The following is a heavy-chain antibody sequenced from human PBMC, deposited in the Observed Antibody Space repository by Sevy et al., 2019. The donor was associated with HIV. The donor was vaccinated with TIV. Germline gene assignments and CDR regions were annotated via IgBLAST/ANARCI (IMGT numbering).Heavy chain of an antibody. CDR1: GFTFSGSA. CDR2: IRSKANSYAT. J-gene: IGHJ3*02. V-gene: IGHV3-73*01. CDR3: TRSGYSSGWYHDSAFDI. D-gene: IGHD6-19*01. Sequence: GGSLRFSCAASGFTFSGSAMHWVRQASGKGLEWVGRIRSKANSYATAYAASVKGRFTISRDDSKNTAYLQMNSLKTEDTAVYYCTRSGYSSGWYHDSAFDIWGQGTMVTVSS.